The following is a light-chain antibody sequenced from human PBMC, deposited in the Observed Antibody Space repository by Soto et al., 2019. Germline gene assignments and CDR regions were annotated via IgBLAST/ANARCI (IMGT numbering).Light chain of an antibody. CDR2: AAS. CDR1: QSVSNSH. CDR3: QQYDRSPL. Sequence: EIVLTQSPATLSLSPGERATLSCRASQSVSNSHLAWYQQKRGQSPRLLIYAASSRATGISDRFSGSGSGTDFTLTIIRLAPEDVAVYYCQQYDRSPLFGGGTKVE. V-gene: IGKV3-20*01. J-gene: IGKJ4*01.